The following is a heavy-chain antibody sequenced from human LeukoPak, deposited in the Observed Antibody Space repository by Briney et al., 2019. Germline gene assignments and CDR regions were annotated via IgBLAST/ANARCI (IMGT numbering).Heavy chain of an antibody. CDR2: ISYDGSNK. Sequence: PGRSLRLSCAASGFTFSSYAMHWVRQAPGKGLEWVAVISYDGSNKYYADSVKGRFTISRDNSKNTLYLQMNSLRAEDTAVYYCVSWNWNYGQSFDYWGQGTLVTVSS. V-gene: IGHV3-30-3*01. CDR3: VSWNWNYGQSFDY. CDR1: GFTFSSYA. J-gene: IGHJ4*02. D-gene: IGHD1-7*01.